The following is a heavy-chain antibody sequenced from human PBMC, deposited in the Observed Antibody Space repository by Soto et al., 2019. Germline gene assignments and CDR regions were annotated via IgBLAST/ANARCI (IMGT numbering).Heavy chain of an antibody. V-gene: IGHV3-7*05. J-gene: IGHJ6*02. Sequence: EVQLVESGGGLVQPGGSLRLSCAASGFTFSTYWMNWVSQAPGKVLEWVANIKEDGSEEYYVDSVKGRFTISRDNAKNSLFLDMNSLRGEATAVYYCARDWGAPGRGSAFGYYYHFGMDVWGQGTTVTVPS. D-gene: IGHD3-16*01. CDR3: ARDWGAPGRGSAFGYYYHFGMDV. CDR2: IKEDGSEE. CDR1: GFTFSTYW.